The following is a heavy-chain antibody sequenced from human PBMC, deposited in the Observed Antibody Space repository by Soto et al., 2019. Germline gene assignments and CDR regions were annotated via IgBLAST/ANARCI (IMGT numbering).Heavy chain of an antibody. CDR2: IIPIFGTA. V-gene: IGHV1-69*13. CDR3: ASSQNYYDSSGYLYYFDY. CDR1: GGTFSSYA. Sequence: VASVKVSCKASGGTFSSYAISWVRQAPGQGLEWMGGIIPIFGTANYAQKFQGRVTITADESTSTAYMELSSLRSEDTTVYYCASSQNYYDSSGYLYYFDYWGQGTLVTVSS. D-gene: IGHD3-22*01. J-gene: IGHJ4*02.